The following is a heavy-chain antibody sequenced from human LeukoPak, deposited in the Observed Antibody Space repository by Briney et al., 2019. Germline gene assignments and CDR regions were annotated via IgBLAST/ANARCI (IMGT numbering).Heavy chain of an antibody. CDR3: ARYGQTAMVDY. J-gene: IGHJ4*02. V-gene: IGHV4-39*01. CDR2: IYYSGST. Sequence: SETLSFTCTVSGGSICTSSYSWGWIRQPPGKGLEWIGSIYYSGSTYYNPSLKSRVTISVDTSKNQFSLKLSSVTAADTAVYYCARYGQTAMVDYWGQGTLVTVSS. D-gene: IGHD5-18*01. CDR1: GGSICTSSYS.